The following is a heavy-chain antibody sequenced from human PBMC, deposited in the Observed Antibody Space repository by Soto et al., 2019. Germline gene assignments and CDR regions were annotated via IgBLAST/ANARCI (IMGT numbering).Heavy chain of an antibody. Sequence: QAQLVQSGAEMKKPGASVKVSCKATGYTFSAYTMNWVRQAPGQSLEWMGWINAGSGNTKYSQNFHGRVSITMDTSASTVYMELTGLTSEATAVYYCARDTETLGPRANDALDIWGQGTMVTVSS. D-gene: IGHD3-3*02. V-gene: IGHV1-3*01. CDR1: GYTFSAYT. CDR2: INAGSGNT. CDR3: ARDTETLGPRANDALDI. J-gene: IGHJ3*02.